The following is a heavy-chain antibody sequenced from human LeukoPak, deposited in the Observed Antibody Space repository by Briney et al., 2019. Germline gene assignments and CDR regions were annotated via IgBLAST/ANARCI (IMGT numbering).Heavy chain of an antibody. V-gene: IGHV1-69*06. J-gene: IGHJ6*03. CDR3: ARDHGPYYYYYYMDV. CDR1: GGTFSSYA. Sequence: RASVKVSCKASGGTFSSYAISWVRQAPGQGLEWMGGIIPIFGTANYAQKFQGRVTITADKSTSTAYMELSSLRSEDTAVYYCARDHGPYYYYYYMDVWGKGTTVTVSS. CDR2: IIPIFGTA.